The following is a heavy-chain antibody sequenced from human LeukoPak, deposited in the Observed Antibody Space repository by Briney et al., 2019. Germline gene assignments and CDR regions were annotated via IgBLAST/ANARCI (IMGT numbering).Heavy chain of an antibody. J-gene: IGHJ4*02. Sequence: ASVKVSCKASGYTFTAYYIHWVRQAPGQGLEWMGWIHPNSGGTNYAQNFEGRVTMTRDTSITTAYMELNSLISDDTAVYYYARDSSSGWPSSDQWGQGTLVTVSS. CDR3: ARDSSSGWPSSDQ. V-gene: IGHV1-2*02. CDR1: GYTFTAYY. CDR2: IHPNSGGT. D-gene: IGHD6-19*01.